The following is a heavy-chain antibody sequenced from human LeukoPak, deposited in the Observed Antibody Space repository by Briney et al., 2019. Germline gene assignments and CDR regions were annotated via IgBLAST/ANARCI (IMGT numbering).Heavy chain of an antibody. Sequence: PSETLSLTCTVSGGSISSGSYYWSWIRQPAGKGLEWIGRIYTSGSTNYNPSLKSRVTISVDTSKNQFSLKLSSVTAADTAVYYCARDQHAEAKNPGWFDPWGQGTLVTVSS. J-gene: IGHJ5*02. CDR1: GGSISSGSYY. V-gene: IGHV4-61*02. CDR2: IYTSGST. CDR3: ARDQHAEAKNPGWFDP.